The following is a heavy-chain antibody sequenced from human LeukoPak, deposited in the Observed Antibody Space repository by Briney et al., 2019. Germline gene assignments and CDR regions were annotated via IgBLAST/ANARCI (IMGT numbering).Heavy chain of an antibody. CDR3: ARGADTGYSSDS. D-gene: IGHD6-19*01. CDR1: GFAFSSYA. J-gene: IGHJ5*02. CDR2: ISGSGGST. V-gene: IGHV3-23*01. Sequence: GGSLRLSCAASGFAFSSYAMSWVRQAPGKGLEWVSAISGSGGSTYYADSVKGRFTISRDNAKNTLYLQMNSLRAEDTAVYYCARGADTGYSSDSWGQGTLVTVSS.